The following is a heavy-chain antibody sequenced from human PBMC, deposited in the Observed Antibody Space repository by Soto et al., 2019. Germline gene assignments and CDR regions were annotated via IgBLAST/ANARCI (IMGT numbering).Heavy chain of an antibody. CDR2: FDPEDGET. CDR3: ATPPAAVTTRGGAFYF. J-gene: IGHJ3*01. V-gene: IGHV1-24*01. Sequence: ASVKVSCKVSGYTLTELSMHWVRQAPGKGLEWMGDFDPEDGETIYAQKFQGRVTMTEDTSTDTAYMELSSLRSEDTAVYYCATPPAAVTTRGGAFYFWGQGTMVPVSS. D-gene: IGHD4-17*01. CDR1: GYTLTELS.